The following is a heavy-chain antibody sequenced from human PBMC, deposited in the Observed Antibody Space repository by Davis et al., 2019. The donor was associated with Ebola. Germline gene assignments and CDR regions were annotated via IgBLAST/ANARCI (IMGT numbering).Heavy chain of an antibody. CDR1: GGSFSGYY. V-gene: IGHV4-59*08. Sequence: GSLRLSCAVYGGSFSGYYWSWIRQPPGKGLEWIGYIYYSGSTNYNPSLKSRVTISVDTSKNQFSLKLSSVTAADTAVYYCARRGYSSSWYGYFDYWGQGTLVTVSS. D-gene: IGHD6-13*01. J-gene: IGHJ4*02. CDR2: IYYSGST. CDR3: ARRGYSSSWYGYFDY.